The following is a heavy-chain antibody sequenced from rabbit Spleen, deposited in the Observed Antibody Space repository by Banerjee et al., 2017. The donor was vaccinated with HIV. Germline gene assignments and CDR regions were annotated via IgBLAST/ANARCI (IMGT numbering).Heavy chain of an antibody. V-gene: IGHV1S45*01. CDR1: GFDFSSYG. CDR3: TRDDGSGHYIDGSFNL. J-gene: IGHJ4*01. CDR2: IYTGNGKN. D-gene: IGHD1-1*01. Sequence: QEQLKETGGGLVQPGGSLTLSCKASGFDFSSYGVSWVRQAPGKGLEWIGFIYTGNGKNYYASWAKGRFTISKTSSTTVTLQVTSLTAADTATYFCTRDDGSGHYIDGSFNLWGPGTLVTVS.